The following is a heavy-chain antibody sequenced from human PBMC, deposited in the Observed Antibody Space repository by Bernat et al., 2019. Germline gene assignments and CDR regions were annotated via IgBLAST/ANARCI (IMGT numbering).Heavy chain of an antibody. CDR2: ISGSGGST. CDR1: GFTFTYYA. V-gene: IGHV3-23*04. D-gene: IGHD2-15*01. J-gene: IGHJ4*02. CDR3: VKGGFCSGGSCYPGYYFDY. Sequence: EVQLVESGGGLVQPGGSLRLSCAASGFTFTYYAMSWVRQAPGKGLEWVSGISGSGGSTYNADSVKGRFTISRDNAKNTLYLQMNSLRAEDTAVYYGVKGGFCSGGSCYPGYYFDYWGQGTLVTVSS.